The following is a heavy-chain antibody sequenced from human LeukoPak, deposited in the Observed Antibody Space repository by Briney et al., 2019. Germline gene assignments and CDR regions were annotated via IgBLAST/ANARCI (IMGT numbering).Heavy chain of an antibody. D-gene: IGHD3-3*01. CDR1: GFTFSSYS. Sequence: PGGSLSLSCAASGFTFSSYSMNWVRQAPGKGLEWVSSISSSSSYIYYADSVKGRFTISRDNAKNSLYLQMNSLRAEDTAVYYCARNDFWSGYSVEKDYWGQGTLVTVSS. CDR3: ARNDFWSGYSVEKDY. V-gene: IGHV3-21*01. J-gene: IGHJ4*02. CDR2: ISSSSSYI.